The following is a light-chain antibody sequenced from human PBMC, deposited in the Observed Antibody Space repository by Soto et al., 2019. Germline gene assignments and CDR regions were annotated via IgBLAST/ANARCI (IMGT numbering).Light chain of an antibody. J-gene: IGKJ1*01. CDR2: DAS. CDR3: QQYNDWPPWT. V-gene: IGKV3-15*01. CDR1: RSVGSN. Sequence: EIVMTQFPATLSVSPGERATLSCRASRSVGSNLAWYQQRPGQAPRLVIYDASTRATGIPARFSGSGSGTEFTFTISGLQSADSAVYYCQQYNDWPPWTFGQGTKVDIK.